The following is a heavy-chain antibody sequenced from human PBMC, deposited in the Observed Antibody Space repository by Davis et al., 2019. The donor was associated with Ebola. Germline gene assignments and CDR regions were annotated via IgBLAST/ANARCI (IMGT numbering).Heavy chain of an antibody. J-gene: IGHJ5*02. V-gene: IGHV3-48*01. D-gene: IGHD3-10*01. Sequence: GGSLRLSCAASGFSFSSYSMNWVRQAPGKGLEWVSHITGSSGTVYYADSVKGRFTISRDNAKNSLYLQMNSLRAEDTAVYYCAKGNTMVRGVIGMSWGQGTLVTVSS. CDR1: GFSFSSYS. CDR2: ITGSSGTV. CDR3: AKGNTMVRGVIGMS.